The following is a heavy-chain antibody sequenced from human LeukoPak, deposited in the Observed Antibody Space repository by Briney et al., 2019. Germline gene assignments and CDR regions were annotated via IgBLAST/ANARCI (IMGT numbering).Heavy chain of an antibody. J-gene: IGHJ6*02. D-gene: IGHD3-3*02. Sequence: GGSLRLSCAASGFTVSSNYMSWVRQAPGKGLEWVSVIYSGGSTYYADSVKGRFTISRDNSKNTLYLQMNSLRAEDTAVYYCARALATSYYYYYGMDVWGQGTTVTVSS. CDR2: IYSGGST. CDR1: GFTVSSNY. V-gene: IGHV3-53*01. CDR3: ARALATSYYYYYGMDV.